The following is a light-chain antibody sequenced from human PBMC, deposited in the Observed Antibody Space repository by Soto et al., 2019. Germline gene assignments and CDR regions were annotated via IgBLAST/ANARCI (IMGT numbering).Light chain of an antibody. J-gene: IGKJ3*01. CDR1: QSISSW. CDR2: KAS. CDR3: QQHNSYPFT. Sequence: DLQMTQSPSTLSASVGDRVTITCRASQSISSWLAWYQQKPGKAPKLLIYKASSLESGVPSRFSGSESGTEFTLTISSLQPDDFATYYCQQHNSYPFTFGPGTKVDIK. V-gene: IGKV1-5*03.